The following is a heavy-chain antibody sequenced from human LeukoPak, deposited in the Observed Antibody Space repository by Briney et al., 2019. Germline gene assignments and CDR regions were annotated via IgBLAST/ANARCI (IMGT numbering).Heavy chain of an antibody. CDR3: TTDPRD. D-gene: IGHD3-10*01. CDR1: GFSFINTW. Sequence: GGSLRLSCAASGFSFINTWMSWVRQAPGKGLEWVGRIKSKSDGGTIDYAEPVKGRVTISRDDSKNMVYLQVNSLKSEDTAVYYCTTDPRDWGQGTLVTVSA. J-gene: IGHJ4*02. V-gene: IGHV3-15*01. CDR2: IKSKSDGGTI.